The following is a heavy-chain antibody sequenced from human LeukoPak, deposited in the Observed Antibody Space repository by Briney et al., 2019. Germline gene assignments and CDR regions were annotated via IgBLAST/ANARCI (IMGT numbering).Heavy chain of an antibody. CDR3: AKDSQVVPAADDAFDI. CDR1: GFTFSSYA. CDR2: ISGSGGST. V-gene: IGHV3-23*01. D-gene: IGHD2-2*01. J-gene: IGHJ3*02. Sequence: GGSLRLSCAASGFTFSSYAMSWVRQAPGKGLEWVSAISGSGGSTYYADSVKGRFTISRDNSKNTLCLQMNSLRAEDTAVYYCAKDSQVVPAADDAFDIWGQGTMVTVSS.